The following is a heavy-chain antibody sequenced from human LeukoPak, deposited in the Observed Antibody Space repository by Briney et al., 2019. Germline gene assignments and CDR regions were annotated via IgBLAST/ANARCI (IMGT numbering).Heavy chain of an antibody. V-gene: IGHV6-1*01. CDR3: ARRKAATFGMDV. CDR2: TYYRSKWYN. D-gene: IGHD6-13*01. Sequence: SQTLSLTCAISGDSVSSNSATWNWIRQSPSRGLEWLGRTYYRSKWYNDYAVSMESRITINPDISKNQFSLQLNSVTPEDTAVYYCARRKAATFGMDVWGQGTTVTVSS. J-gene: IGHJ6*02. CDR1: GDSVSSNSAT.